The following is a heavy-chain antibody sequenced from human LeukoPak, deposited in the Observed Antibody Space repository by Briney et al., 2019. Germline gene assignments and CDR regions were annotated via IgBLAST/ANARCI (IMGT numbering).Heavy chain of an antibody. V-gene: IGHV1-8*03. J-gene: IGHJ4*02. D-gene: IGHD3-22*01. CDR2: MNPNSGNT. CDR3: ARLLSSGYYGHSYYFDY. CDR1: GYTFTSYD. Sequence: GASVKVSCKASGYTFTSYDIDWVRQATGQGLEWMGWMNPNSGNTGYAQKFQGRVTITRNTSISTAYMELSSLRSEDTAVYYCARLLSSGYYGHSYYFDYWGQGTLVTVSS.